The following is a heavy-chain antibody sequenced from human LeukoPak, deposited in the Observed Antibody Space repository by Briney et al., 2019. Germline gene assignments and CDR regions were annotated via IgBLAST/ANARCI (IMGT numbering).Heavy chain of an antibody. J-gene: IGHJ6*03. Sequence: ASVKVSCKASGYTFTSYAMHWVRQAPGQGLEWMGWINTNTGNPTYAQGFTGRFVFSLDTSVSTAYLQISSLKAEDTAVYYCARDGPPGYSHEGYYMDVWGKGTTVTVSS. D-gene: IGHD6-13*01. CDR2: INTNTGNP. CDR1: GYTFTSYA. V-gene: IGHV7-4-1*02. CDR3: ARDGPPGYSHEGYYMDV.